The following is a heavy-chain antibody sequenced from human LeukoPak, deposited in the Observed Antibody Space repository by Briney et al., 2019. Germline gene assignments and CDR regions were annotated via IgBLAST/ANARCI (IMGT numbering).Heavy chain of an antibody. J-gene: IGHJ4*02. D-gene: IGHD4-17*01. V-gene: IGHV3-11*01. CDR2: ISSSGSTI. CDR1: GFTFSDYY. CDR3: ARAGTVTTPDYFDY. Sequence: GGSLRLSCAASGFTFSDYYMSWLRQAPGKGLEWVSYISSSGSTIYYADSVKGRFTISRDNAKNSLYLQMNSLRAEDTAVYYCARAGTVTTPDYFDYWGQGTLVTVSS.